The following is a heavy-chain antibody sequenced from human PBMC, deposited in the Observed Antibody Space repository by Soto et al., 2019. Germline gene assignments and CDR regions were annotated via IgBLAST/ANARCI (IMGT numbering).Heavy chain of an antibody. CDR1: GFTFSDYY. CDR2: ISISGSTI. Sequence: QVQLVESGGGLVKPGGSLRLSCAASGFTFSDYYMSGIRQAPGKGLEWVSYISISGSTIFYADSVKGRFTISRDNAKNSLYLQMNSLRAEETAVYYCAPPITLVRTYYYYYMDVWVNGTTVTVSS. CDR3: APPITLVRTYYYYYMDV. D-gene: IGHD3-10*01. J-gene: IGHJ6*03. V-gene: IGHV3-11*01.